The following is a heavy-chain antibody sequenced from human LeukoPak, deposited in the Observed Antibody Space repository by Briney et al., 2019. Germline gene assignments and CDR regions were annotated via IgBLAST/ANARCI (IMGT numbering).Heavy chain of an antibody. J-gene: IGHJ6*03. Sequence: PSETLSLTCAVYGGSFSGYYWSWIRQPPGKGLEWIGEINHSGSTNYNPSLTSRVTISVDTSKNQFSLKLGSVIAADTAVYYCASVGGSDIVVVPAADLGYYYYMDVWGKGTTVTVSS. V-gene: IGHV4-34*01. CDR3: ASVGGSDIVVVPAADLGYYYYMDV. CDR2: INHSGST. D-gene: IGHD2-2*01. CDR1: GGSFSGYY.